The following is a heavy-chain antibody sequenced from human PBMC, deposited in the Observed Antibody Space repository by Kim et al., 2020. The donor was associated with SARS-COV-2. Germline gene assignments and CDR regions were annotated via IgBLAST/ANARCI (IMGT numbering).Heavy chain of an antibody. CDR2: ISYDGSNK. J-gene: IGHJ6*02. V-gene: IGHV3-30*18. CDR3: AKEEYSSSYVGMDV. Sequence: GGSLRLSCAASGFTFSSYGMHWVRQAPGKGLEWVAVISYDGSNKYYADSVKGRFTISRDNSKNTLYLQMNSLRAEDTAVYYCAKEEYSSSYVGMDVWGQGTTVTVSS. D-gene: IGHD6-13*01. CDR1: GFTFSSYG.